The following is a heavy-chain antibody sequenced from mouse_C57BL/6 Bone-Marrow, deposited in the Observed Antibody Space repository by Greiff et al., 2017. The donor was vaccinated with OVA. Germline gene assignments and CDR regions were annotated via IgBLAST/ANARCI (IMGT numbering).Heavy chain of an antibody. CDR1: GYSITSGYY. CDR2: ISYDGSN. J-gene: IGHJ3*01. Sequence: VQLKESGPGLVKPSQSLSLTCSVTGYSITSGYYWNWIRQFPGNKLEWMGYISYDGSNNYNPSLKNRISITRDTSKNQFFLKLNSVTTEDTATYYCARDPYYYGSSYGFAYWGQGTLVTVSA. D-gene: IGHD1-1*01. CDR3: ARDPYYYGSSYGFAY. V-gene: IGHV3-6*01.